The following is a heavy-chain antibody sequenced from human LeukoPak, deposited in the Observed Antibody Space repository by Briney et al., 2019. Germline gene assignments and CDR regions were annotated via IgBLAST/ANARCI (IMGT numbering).Heavy chain of an antibody. CDR1: GFTFSSYG. CDR2: IRYDGSNK. V-gene: IGHV3-30*02. D-gene: IGHD6-19*01. Sequence: GGSLRLSCAASGFTFSSYGMHWVRQAPGKGLEWVAFIRYDGSNKYYADSVKGRFTISRDNSKNTLYLQMNSLRAEDTAVYYCARPSLREYSSGWYSGYYYYYMDVWGKGTTVTISS. J-gene: IGHJ6*03. CDR3: ARPSLREYSSGWYSGYYYYYMDV.